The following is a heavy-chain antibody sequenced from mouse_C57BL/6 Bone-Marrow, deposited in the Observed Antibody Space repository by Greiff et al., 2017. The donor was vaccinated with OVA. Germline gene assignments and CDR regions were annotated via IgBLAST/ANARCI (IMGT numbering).Heavy chain of an antibody. D-gene: IGHD1-1*01. Sequence: VQLKESVAELVRPGASVKLSCTASGFNIKNTYMHWVKQRPEQGLEWIGRIDPANGNTKYAPKFQGKATITADPSSNTAYLQLSSLTSEDTAIYYWARFCYGSSFYAMDYWGQGTSVTVSS. J-gene: IGHJ4*01. CDR2: IDPANGNT. CDR3: ARFCYGSSFYAMDY. CDR1: GFNIKNTY. V-gene: IGHV14-3*01.